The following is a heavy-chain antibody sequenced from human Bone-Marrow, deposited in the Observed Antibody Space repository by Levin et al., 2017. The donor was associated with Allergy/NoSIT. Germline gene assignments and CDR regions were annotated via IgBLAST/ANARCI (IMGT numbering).Heavy chain of an antibody. CDR1: GYTFTGYY. CDR3: ARGGGTENYYYYGMDV. CDR2: INPNSGGT. V-gene: IGHV1-2*04. D-gene: IGHD2-15*01. J-gene: IGHJ6*02. Sequence: ASVKVSCKASGYTFTGYYMHWVRQAPGQGLEWMGWINPNSGGTNYAQKFQGWVTMTRDTSISTAYMELSRLRSDDTAVYYCARGGGTENYYYYGMDVWGQGTTVTVSS.